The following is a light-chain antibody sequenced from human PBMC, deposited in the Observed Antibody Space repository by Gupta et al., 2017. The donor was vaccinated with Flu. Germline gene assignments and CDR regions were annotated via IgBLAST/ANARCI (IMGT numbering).Light chain of an antibody. CDR2: RNR. J-gene: IGLJ3*02. CDR1: KRGSKN. CDR3: QAGASNNQGV. Sequence: GVNKRGSKNGHWYQPKAGPAPVLVIYRNRNRPAAIRVRFSGSSSGNTATLTRSGVQGGDDADYYCQAGASNNQGVFGGGTKLTVL. V-gene: IGLV3-9*01.